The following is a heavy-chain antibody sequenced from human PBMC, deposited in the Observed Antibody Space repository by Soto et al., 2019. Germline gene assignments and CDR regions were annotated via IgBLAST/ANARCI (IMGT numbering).Heavy chain of an antibody. J-gene: IGHJ4*02. CDR3: ARETYKEVGATYDY. CDR2: ISAYNGNT. V-gene: IGHV1-18*01. D-gene: IGHD1-26*01. CDR1: GYAFTSYG. Sequence: GASVKVSCKASGYAFTSYGISWVRQAPGQGLEWMGWISAYNGNTNYAQKLQGRVTMTTDTSTSTAYMELRSLRSDDTAVYYCARETYKEVGATYDYWGQGTLVTVSS.